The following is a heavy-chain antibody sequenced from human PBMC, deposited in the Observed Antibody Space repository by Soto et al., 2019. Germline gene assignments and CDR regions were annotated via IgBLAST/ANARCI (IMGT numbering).Heavy chain of an antibody. D-gene: IGHD3-10*01. CDR2: INHSGST. V-gene: IGHV4-34*01. CDR1: GGSFSGYY. CDR3: ARPLRTYYYGSGSYGGPFDY. Sequence: PSETLSLTCAVYGGSFSGYYWSWIRQPPGKGLEWIGEINHSGSTNYNPSLKSRVTISVDTSKNQFSLKLSSVTAADTAVYYCARPLRTYYYGSGSYGGPFDYWGQGTLVT. J-gene: IGHJ4*02.